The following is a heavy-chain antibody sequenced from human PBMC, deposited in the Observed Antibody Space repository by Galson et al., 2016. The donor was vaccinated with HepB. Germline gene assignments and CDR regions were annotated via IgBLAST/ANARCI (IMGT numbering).Heavy chain of an antibody. J-gene: IGHJ5*02. CDR1: GATVTNSW. D-gene: IGHD7-27*01. V-gene: IGHV5-10-1*01. Sequence: QSGAEVKKPGESLRISCYLSGATVTNSWISWVRQVPGKGLEWMGRVDATNSYTFYSPSFQGHVTISADKSINTAYLQWSSLKPSDTAIYFCAETVLTAVGDWCDPWGQGSLVTVSS. CDR2: VDATNSYT. CDR3: AETVLTAVGDWCDP.